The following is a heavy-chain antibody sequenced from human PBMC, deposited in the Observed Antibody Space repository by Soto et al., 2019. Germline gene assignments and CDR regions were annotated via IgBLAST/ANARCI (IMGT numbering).Heavy chain of an antibody. D-gene: IGHD1-20*01. CDR3: ARDNWNGAYYGLDV. J-gene: IGHJ6*02. V-gene: IGHV3-23*01. CDR1: HFAFNIDA. Sequence: PGGSLRLSCVASHFAFNIDAMTWVRQAPGKGLEWVSSMSGSGSSIYHADSVKGRFTITRDKSKKTLYLQMNSLRAEDTAVYWCARDNWNGAYYGLDVWGQGTTVTVSS. CDR2: MSGSGSSI.